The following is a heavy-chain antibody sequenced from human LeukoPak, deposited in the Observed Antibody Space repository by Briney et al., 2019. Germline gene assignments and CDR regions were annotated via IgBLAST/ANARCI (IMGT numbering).Heavy chain of an antibody. J-gene: IGHJ3*02. CDR1: GFTFSAHW. CDR2: IKQDGSEK. D-gene: IGHD4-23*01. V-gene: IGHV3-7*01. CDR3: ARGGPPGGFDI. Sequence: GGSLRLSCAASGFTFSAHWVFWVRQAPGKGLEWVASIKQDGSEKYYVDSVKGRFTFSRDNAKNSMYLQMNSLRAEDAAVYYCARGGPPGGFDIWGQGTMVTVSS.